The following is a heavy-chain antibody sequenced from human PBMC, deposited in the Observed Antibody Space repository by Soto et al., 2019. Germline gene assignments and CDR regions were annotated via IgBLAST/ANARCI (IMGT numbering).Heavy chain of an antibody. D-gene: IGHD3-10*01. J-gene: IGHJ6*02. CDR1: GFTFSSYG. CDR3: ARDKCDELGHDYYYGMDV. CDR2: IWYDGSNK. V-gene: IGHV3-33*01. Sequence: QVQLVESGGGVVQPGRSLRLSCAASGFTFSSYGMHWVRQAPGKGLEWVAVIWYDGSNKYYADSVKGRFTISRDNSKNTLYLQMNSLRAEDTAVYYCARDKCDELGHDYYYGMDVWGQGTTVTVSS.